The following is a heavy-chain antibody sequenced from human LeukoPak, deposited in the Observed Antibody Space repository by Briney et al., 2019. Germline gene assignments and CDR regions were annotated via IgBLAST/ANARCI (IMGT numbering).Heavy chain of an antibody. CDR2: IIPILDIA. J-gene: IGHJ4*02. CDR3: ARCSITIFGLFDY. V-gene: IGHV1-69*04. D-gene: IGHD3-10*02. Sequence: GASVKVSCKASGGTFSSYAISWVRQAPGQGLEWMGRIIPILDIANYAQKFQGRVTITADKSTSTAYMELNSLRSEDTAAYYCARCSITIFGLFDYWGQGTLVTVSS. CDR1: GGTFSSYA.